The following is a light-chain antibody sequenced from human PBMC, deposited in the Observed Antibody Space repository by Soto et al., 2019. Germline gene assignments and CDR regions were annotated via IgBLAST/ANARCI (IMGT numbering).Light chain of an antibody. Sequence: ETVLTQSPATLSLSPGERATLSCRASQSVSSYLAWYQQKPGQAPRLLISDASNRATGSPARFSGSGSGTDFTLTISILEPEDFAVYYCQQRSNWPLTFGGGTKVEIK. V-gene: IGKV3-11*01. CDR3: QQRSNWPLT. CDR2: DAS. CDR1: QSVSSY. J-gene: IGKJ4*01.